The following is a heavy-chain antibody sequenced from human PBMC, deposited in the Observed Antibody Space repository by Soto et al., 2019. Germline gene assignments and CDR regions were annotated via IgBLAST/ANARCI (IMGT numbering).Heavy chain of an antibody. J-gene: IGHJ6*02. D-gene: IGHD3-22*01. CDR1: GCSISSGGYY. CDR3: ARAPITMIVVVAVLDYGMDV. CDR2: IYYSGST. V-gene: IGHV4-31*11. Sequence: TLSLTCAVSGCSISSGGYYWSWIRQHPGKGLEWIGYIYYSGSTYYNPSLKSRVTISVDTSKNQFSLKLSSVTAADTAVYYCARAPITMIVVVAVLDYGMDVWGQGTTVTVSS.